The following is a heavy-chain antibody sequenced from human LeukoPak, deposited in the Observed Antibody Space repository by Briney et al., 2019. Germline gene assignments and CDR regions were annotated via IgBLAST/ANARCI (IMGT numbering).Heavy chain of an antibody. V-gene: IGHV4-4*09. J-gene: IGHJ4*02. CDR1: GFSMASYY. Sequence: PWETLSLTCPVSGFSMASYYWSWIRQPPGKGLEWIGYISTSGSTNYNPSLKSRVTMPVDTSKNYFSLKLNSVTAADTAFYYCARQNYDYPDYWGQGTLVTVSS. CDR3: ARQNYDYPDY. D-gene: IGHD3-16*01. CDR2: ISTSGST.